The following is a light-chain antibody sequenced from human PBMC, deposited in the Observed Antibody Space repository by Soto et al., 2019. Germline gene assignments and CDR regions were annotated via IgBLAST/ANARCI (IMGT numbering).Light chain of an antibody. V-gene: IGKV3-20*01. CDR1: QSVSRSY. CDR2: GAS. J-gene: IGKJ1*01. CDR3: QQYSSPSWT. Sequence: ESVLTQSPGTLSLSPGERATLSCRASQSVSRSYLAWYQQKPGQAPRILIFGASHRATGIPDRFSGSVYGTDCTLTISRLQPEVFEVYNCQQYSSPSWTWGQGTKVHI.